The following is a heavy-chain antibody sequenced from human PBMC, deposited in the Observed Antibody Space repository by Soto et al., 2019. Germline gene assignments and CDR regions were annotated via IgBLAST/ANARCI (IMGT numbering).Heavy chain of an antibody. V-gene: IGHV3-33*01. CDR1: GFTFSSYG. CDR3: AREPYYYDSSGYYLY. CDR2: IWYDGSNK. J-gene: IGHJ4*02. Sequence: CLRLSCAASGFTFSSYGMHWVRQAPGKGLEWVAVIWYDGSNKYYADSVKGRFTISRDNSKNTLYLQMNSLRAEDTAVYYCAREPYYYDSSGYYLYWGQGTLVTVAS. D-gene: IGHD3-22*01.